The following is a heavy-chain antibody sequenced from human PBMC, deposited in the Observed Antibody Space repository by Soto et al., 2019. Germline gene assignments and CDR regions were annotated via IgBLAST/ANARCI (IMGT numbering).Heavy chain of an antibody. Sequence: GSLRLSCAASGFTFSSYEMNWVRQAPGKGLEWVSYISSSGSTIYYADSVKGRFTISRDNAKNSLYLQMNSLRAEDTAVYYCASSGGFPNWFDPWGQGTLVT. CDR2: ISSSGSTI. V-gene: IGHV3-48*03. CDR1: GFTFSSYE. CDR3: ASSGGFPNWFDP. J-gene: IGHJ5*02. D-gene: IGHD6-25*01.